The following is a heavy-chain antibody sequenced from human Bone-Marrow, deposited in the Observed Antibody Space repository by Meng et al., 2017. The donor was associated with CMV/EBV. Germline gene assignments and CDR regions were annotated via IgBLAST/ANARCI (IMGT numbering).Heavy chain of an antibody. V-gene: IGHV3-9*01. J-gene: IGHJ4*02. D-gene: IGHD3-10*01. CDR1: GFTFDDYA. Sequence: LSLTCAASGFTFDDYAMHWVRQAPGKGLEWVSGISWNSGSIGYADSVKGRFTISRDNSKNTLYPQMNSLRAEDTAVYYCAKIKKSNGGYYFDYWGQGTLVTVSS. CDR2: ISWNSGSI. CDR3: AKIKKSNGGYYFDY.